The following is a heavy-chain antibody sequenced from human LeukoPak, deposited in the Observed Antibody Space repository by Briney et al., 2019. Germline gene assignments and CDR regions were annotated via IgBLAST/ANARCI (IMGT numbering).Heavy chain of an antibody. D-gene: IGHD4-17*01. CDR2: IYSGGST. J-gene: IGHJ4*02. CDR1: GFTVSSNY. CDR3: ARDIGYGDYGGDY. Sequence: GGSLRLSCAASGFTVSSNYMNWVRQAPGKGLEWVSVIYSGGSTYYADSVKGRFTISRDNSKNTLYLQMNSLRAEDTAVYYCARDIGYGDYGGDYWGQGTLVTVSS. V-gene: IGHV3-53*01.